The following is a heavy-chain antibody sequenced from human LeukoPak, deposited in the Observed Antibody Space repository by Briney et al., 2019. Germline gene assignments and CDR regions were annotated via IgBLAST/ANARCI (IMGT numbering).Heavy chain of an antibody. D-gene: IGHD3-16*02. Sequence: ASVKVSCKASGYTFTGYYMHWVRQAPGQGLEWMGWINPNSGGTNYAQKFQGRVTMTRDTSISTAYMELSRLRSDDTAVYYCARAPNYVWGSYRSVSNFIDYWGQGTLVAVSS. J-gene: IGHJ4*02. CDR3: ARAPNYVWGSYRSVSNFIDY. CDR2: INPNSGGT. V-gene: IGHV1-2*02. CDR1: GYTFTGYY.